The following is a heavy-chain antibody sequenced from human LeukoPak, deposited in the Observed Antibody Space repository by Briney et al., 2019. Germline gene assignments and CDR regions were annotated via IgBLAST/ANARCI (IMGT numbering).Heavy chain of an antibody. J-gene: IGHJ6*03. Sequence: SETLSLTCAVYGGSFSGYYWSWIRQPPGKGLEWIGEINHSGSTNYNPSLKSRVTISVDTSKNQFSLKLSSVTAADTAVYYCARRSRNSSSPLRYYYYYMDVWGKGTTVTVSS. CDR1: GGSFSGYY. CDR2: INHSGST. CDR3: ARRSRNSSSPLRYYYYYMDV. V-gene: IGHV4-34*01. D-gene: IGHD6-6*01.